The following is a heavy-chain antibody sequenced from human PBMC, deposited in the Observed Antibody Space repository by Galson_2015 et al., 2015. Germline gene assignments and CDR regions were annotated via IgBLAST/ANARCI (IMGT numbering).Heavy chain of an antibody. CDR2: ISISGGDT. J-gene: IGHJ4*02. Sequence: SLRLSCAASGFTFSSHAMSWVRQAPREGLEWVSTISISGGDTYYTDSVKGRFTISRDNSKSTIFLQMNSLRAEDTAVYYCAKYYYDNSDRYTFDYWGRGILVTVSS. D-gene: IGHD3-22*01. CDR1: GFTFSSHA. CDR3: AKYYYDNSDRYTFDY. V-gene: IGHV3-23*01.